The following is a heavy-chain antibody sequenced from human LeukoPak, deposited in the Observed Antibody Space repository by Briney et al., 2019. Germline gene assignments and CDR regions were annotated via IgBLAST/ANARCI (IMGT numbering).Heavy chain of an antibody. J-gene: IGHJ2*01. D-gene: IGHD5-24*01. CDR1: GFTFSSYG. CDR3: AKDKMGIWYFDL. V-gene: IGHV3-30*18. CDR2: ISYDGSNK. Sequence: PGRSLRLSCAASGFTFSSYGMHWVRQAPGKGLEWVAVISYDGSNKYYADSVKGRFTISRDNSKNTLYLQMNSLRAEDTAVYYCAKDKMGIWYFDLWGRGTLVTVSS.